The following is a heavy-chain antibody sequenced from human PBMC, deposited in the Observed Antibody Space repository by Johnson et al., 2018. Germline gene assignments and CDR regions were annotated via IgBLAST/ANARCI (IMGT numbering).Heavy chain of an antibody. CDR3: ARESFSITAGNDGFDI. V-gene: IGHV4-59*11. Sequence: QVQLQESGPGLVKPSETLSLICTVSGVSLSLHQWNWIRQPPGKGLEWIGVIYESGGPNYNPSLNSRVTISLGASKNQFSLKLSSVTAAYTAVYYCARESFSITAGNDGFDIWGQGTMVTVSS. J-gene: IGHJ3*02. CDR2: IYESGGP. CDR1: GVSLSLHQ. D-gene: IGHD6-13*01.